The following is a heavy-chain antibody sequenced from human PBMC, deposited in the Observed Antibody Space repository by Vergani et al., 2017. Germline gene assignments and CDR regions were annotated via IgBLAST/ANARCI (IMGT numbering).Heavy chain of an antibody. CDR3: AKDLVPAAGNFDY. Sequence: EVQLLESGGDLVQPGGSLRLSCAASEFTFSNYAMSWVRQAPGSGLWWLSSISPSGGTPYYADSVRGRFTISRDNSKNTLYMQMNSLRADDTAVYYCAKDLVPAAGNFDYWGQGTLVTVSS. CDR2: ISPSGGTP. J-gene: IGHJ4*02. CDR1: EFTFSNYA. V-gene: IGHV3-23*01. D-gene: IGHD2-2*01.